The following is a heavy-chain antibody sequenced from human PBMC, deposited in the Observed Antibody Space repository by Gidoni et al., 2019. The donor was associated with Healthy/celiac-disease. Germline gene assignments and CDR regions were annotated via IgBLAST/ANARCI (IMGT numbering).Heavy chain of an antibody. CDR2: IYYSGST. D-gene: IGHD3-16*01. V-gene: IGHV4-59*08. Sequence: QVQLQASGPGLVKPSETLSLTCTVSGGSISSYYWSWIRQPPGKGLEWIGYIYYSGSTNYNPSLKSRVTISVDTSKNQFSLKLSSVTAADTAVYYCARQWGSGYLWAFDIWGQGTMVTVSS. J-gene: IGHJ3*02. CDR1: GGSISSYY. CDR3: ARQWGSGYLWAFDI.